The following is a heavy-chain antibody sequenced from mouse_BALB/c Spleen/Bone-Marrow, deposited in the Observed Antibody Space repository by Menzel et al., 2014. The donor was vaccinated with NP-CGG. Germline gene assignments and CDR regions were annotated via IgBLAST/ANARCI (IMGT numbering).Heavy chain of an antibody. V-gene: IGHV1-4*01. Sequence: VQLQQSGAEVARPGASVKMSCKASGYTFXYYTMQWVKQRTGQGLEWIGYINPSSGSANYNQNFKDKATLTADKSSSTAYMQLTSLTSEDSAVYYCARGGTRYYFDYWGQGTTLTVSS. J-gene: IGHJ2*01. CDR1: GYTFXYYT. D-gene: IGHD3-3*01. CDR2: INPSSGSA. CDR3: ARGGTRYYFDY.